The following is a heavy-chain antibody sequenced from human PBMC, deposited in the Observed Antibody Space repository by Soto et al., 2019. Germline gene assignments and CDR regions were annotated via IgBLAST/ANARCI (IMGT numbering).Heavy chain of an antibody. Sequence: PSETLSFTCTVPGAAISSYYWSWIRQPPGKGLEWIGYIYYSGSTNSTPSLKSRVTISLDPSKNQFSLKLSSVTAADKAVYYCARHLAQLGLDYWGQGTLVTVSS. J-gene: IGHJ4*02. CDR3: ARHLAQLGLDY. CDR1: GAAISSYY. V-gene: IGHV4-59*01. CDR2: IYYSGST. D-gene: IGHD6-6*01.